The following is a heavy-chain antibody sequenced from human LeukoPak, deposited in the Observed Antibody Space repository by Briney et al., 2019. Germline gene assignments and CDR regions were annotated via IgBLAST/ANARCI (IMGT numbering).Heavy chain of an antibody. V-gene: IGHV1-2*02. CDR2: INPNSGGT. J-gene: IGHJ4*02. CDR1: GYTFTGYY. CDR3: ARWGSGYLTYYFDY. Sequence: GASVKLSCTASGYTFTGYYMHWVRQAPGQGLEWMGWINPNSGGTNYAQKFQGRVTMTKDTSISTAYMELSRLRSDDTAVYYCARWGSGYLTYYFDYWGQGTLVTVSS. D-gene: IGHD3-22*01.